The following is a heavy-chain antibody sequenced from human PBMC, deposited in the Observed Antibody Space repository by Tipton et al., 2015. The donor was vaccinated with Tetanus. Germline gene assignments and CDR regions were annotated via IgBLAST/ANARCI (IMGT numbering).Heavy chain of an antibody. CDR1: GGSMSNNY. CDR3: ARANNEFPKKGPFDS. V-gene: IGHV4-59*01. J-gene: IGHJ4*02. D-gene: IGHD1-1*01. CDR2: IFHSGST. Sequence: TLSLTCTVSGGSMSNNYWSWIRQPPGKGLEWIAYIFHSGSTNYNPSLKSRVAISMDTSKNQISLKLSSVTAADTAVYYCARANNEFPKKGPFDSWGQGSLVIVSS.